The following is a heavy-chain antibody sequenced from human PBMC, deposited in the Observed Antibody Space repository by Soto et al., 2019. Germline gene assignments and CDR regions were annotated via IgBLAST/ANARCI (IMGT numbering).Heavy chain of an antibody. CDR2: IYWDDDM. CDR3: AHRRRAAATYISDI. D-gene: IGHD6-13*01. V-gene: IGHV2-5*02. J-gene: IGHJ3*02. CDR1: GFSLSTSGVG. Sequence: QITLKETGPTLVKTTQTITQTCTFSGFSLSTSGVGVGWIRQPPGKALEWLAVIYWDDDMRYSPSLKSRLTITKDTSRNQVVLTMTNMDPVDTATYYCAHRRRAAATYISDIWGQGTMVTVSS.